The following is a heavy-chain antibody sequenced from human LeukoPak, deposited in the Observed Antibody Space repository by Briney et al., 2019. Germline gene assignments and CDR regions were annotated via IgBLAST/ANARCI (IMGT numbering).Heavy chain of an antibody. CDR2: ISSSSSYI. D-gene: IGHD5/OR15-5a*01. V-gene: IGHV3-21*01. J-gene: IGHJ4*02. CDR1: GFSFSNYN. Sequence: GGSLRLSCAASGFSFSNYNMNWVRQAPGKGLEWVSSISSSSSYIYYADSVKGRFTISRDNAKNSLYLQMNSLRAEDTAVYYCAREGKNSVWGQGTLVTVSS. CDR3: AREGKNSV.